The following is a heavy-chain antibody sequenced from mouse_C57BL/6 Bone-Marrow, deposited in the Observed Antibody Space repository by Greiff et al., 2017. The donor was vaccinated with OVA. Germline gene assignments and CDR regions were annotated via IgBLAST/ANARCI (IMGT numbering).Heavy chain of an antibody. Sequence: VQLQQSGAELVKPGASVKLSCKASGFNIKDYYMHWVKQRPEQGLEWIGRIDPEDGETKYAPKFQGKATITADTSSNTAYLQLSSLTSEDTAVYYCASDYGSRVYFDVWGTGTTVTVSA. V-gene: IGHV14-2*01. CDR1: GFNIKDYY. D-gene: IGHD1-1*01. CDR3: ASDYGSRVYFDV. CDR2: IDPEDGET. J-gene: IGHJ1*03.